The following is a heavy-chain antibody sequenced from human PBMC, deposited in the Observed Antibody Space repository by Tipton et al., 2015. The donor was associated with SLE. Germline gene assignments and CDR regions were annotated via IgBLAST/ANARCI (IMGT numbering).Heavy chain of an antibody. D-gene: IGHD3-3*01. CDR1: GGSISTYY. V-gene: IGHV4-59*12. J-gene: IGHJ4*02. CDR2: IYYSGIT. Sequence: TLSLTCTVSGGSISTYYWNWIRQPPGKGLEWVGYIYYSGITYYNPSLKSRVSISVDTTKNQFSLRLTSVTAADTAVYYCARDGNLYYDFWSGYRYFDYWGQGTLVTVSS. CDR3: ARDGNLYYDFWSGYRYFDY.